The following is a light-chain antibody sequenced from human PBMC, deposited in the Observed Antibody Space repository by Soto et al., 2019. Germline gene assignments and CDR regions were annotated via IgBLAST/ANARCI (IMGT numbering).Light chain of an antibody. V-gene: IGKV3-20*01. CDR1: QSFNSGY. J-gene: IGKJ1*01. Sequence: EIVLTQSPGTLSLSPGERATLSCRASQSFNSGYLAWYQQKPGQAPRLLIYGASSRATGIPDRFSGRGSGTDFTLTISRLEPEDFAVYFCQQYGTSPRTFGQGTKVEIK. CDR2: GAS. CDR3: QQYGTSPRT.